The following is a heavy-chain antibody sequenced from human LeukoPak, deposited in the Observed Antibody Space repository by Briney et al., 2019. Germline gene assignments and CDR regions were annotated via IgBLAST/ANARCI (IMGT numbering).Heavy chain of an antibody. CDR2: IYPADSDT. CDR3: ARGSGSYYLYGAFDI. D-gene: IGHD1-26*01. Sequence: GESLKISCKGSGYSFTTYWIGWVRQMPGKGLEWMGIIYPADSDTRYSPSFQGQVTISADKSISTAYLQSSSLKASDTAMYYCARGSGSYYLYGAFDIWGQGTMVTVSS. CDR1: GYSFTTYW. J-gene: IGHJ3*02. V-gene: IGHV5-51*01.